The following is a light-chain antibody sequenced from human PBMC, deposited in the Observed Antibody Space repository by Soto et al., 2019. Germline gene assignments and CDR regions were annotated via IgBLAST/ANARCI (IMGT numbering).Light chain of an antibody. CDR1: QSLSHRNGKIY. J-gene: IGKJ2*01. CDR3: MQALQSPRT. V-gene: IGKV2-28*01. CDR2: LGS. Sequence: EIDMTQSPLSLPVTPGEPASISCRSSQSLSHRNGKIYLDWYLQKPGQSPQLLIYLGSNRASGVPDRFTGSGSGTDFTPKISNVEAEDVGIYYCMQALQSPRTFGQGTKLEI.